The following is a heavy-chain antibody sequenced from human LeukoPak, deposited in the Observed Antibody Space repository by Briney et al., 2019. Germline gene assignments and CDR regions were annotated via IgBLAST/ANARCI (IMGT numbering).Heavy chain of an antibody. D-gene: IGHD4-11*01. V-gene: IGHV3-23*01. CDR3: AKDLDYTTDGYYFDY. Sequence: PGGSLRLSCTASGFTFSSYAMNWVRQAPGKGLEWVSGIGAGGTFTYYADSVKGRFTIFRDNSRNTLYLQMNSLRADDTAVYYCAKDLDYTTDGYYFDYWGQGTLVTVSS. CDR1: GFTFSSYA. CDR2: IGAGGTFT. J-gene: IGHJ4*02.